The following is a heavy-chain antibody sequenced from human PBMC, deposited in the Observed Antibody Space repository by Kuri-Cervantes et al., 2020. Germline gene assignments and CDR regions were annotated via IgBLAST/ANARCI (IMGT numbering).Heavy chain of an antibody. CDR2: ISYDGSNK. V-gene: IGHV3-30*18. CDR3: AKDGQWPIDY. D-gene: IGHD6-19*01. Sequence: GGSLRLPCAASGFTFSSYAMHWVRQAPGKGLEWVAVISYDGSNKYYADSVKGRFTISRDNSKNTLYLQMNSLRAEDTAVYYCAKDGQWPIDYWGQGTLVTVSS. J-gene: IGHJ4*01. CDR1: GFTFSSYA.